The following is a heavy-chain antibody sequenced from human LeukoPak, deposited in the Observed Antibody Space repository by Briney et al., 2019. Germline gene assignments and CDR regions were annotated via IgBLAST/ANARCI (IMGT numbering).Heavy chain of an antibody. Sequence: PSETLSLTCTVSGGSISGYYWSWIRQPPGKGLEWIGYIHTSGGTNYNPSLKSRVTMSVDTSKNQFSLKLSSVTAADTAVYYCVRDRIFGIFDYWGQGTLVTVSS. CDR2: IHTSGGT. V-gene: IGHV4-4*09. CDR1: GGSISGYY. CDR3: VRDRIFGIFDY. D-gene: IGHD3-3*02. J-gene: IGHJ4*02.